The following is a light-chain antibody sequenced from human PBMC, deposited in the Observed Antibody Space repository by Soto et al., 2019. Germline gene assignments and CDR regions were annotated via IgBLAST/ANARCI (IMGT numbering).Light chain of an antibody. Sequence: DIQMTQSPSSLSASVGDKVSITCRASQGIGNNLAWYQQKPGKVPKLLLYAAATLQSGVTSRFSGSGSGTDFTLTISSLQPEDVATYSCQKYNSAPHTFGGGTKVEIK. CDR3: QKYNSAPHT. J-gene: IGKJ4*01. CDR2: AAA. CDR1: QGIGNN. V-gene: IGKV1-27*01.